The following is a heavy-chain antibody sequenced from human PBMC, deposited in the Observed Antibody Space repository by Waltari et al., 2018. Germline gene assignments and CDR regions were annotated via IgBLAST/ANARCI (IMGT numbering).Heavy chain of an antibody. D-gene: IGHD4-17*01. CDR3: ARVSYGDNGHFQH. J-gene: IGHJ1*01. Sequence: QVQLQESGPGLVKPSQTLSLTCTVSGGSISSGSYYWSWIRQPAGKGLEWIGRIYTSGSTNYNPSLKSRVTISVDTSKNQFSLKLSSVTAADTAVYYCARVSYGDNGHFQHWGQGTLVTVSS. CDR1: GGSISSGSYY. V-gene: IGHV4-61*02. CDR2: IYTSGST.